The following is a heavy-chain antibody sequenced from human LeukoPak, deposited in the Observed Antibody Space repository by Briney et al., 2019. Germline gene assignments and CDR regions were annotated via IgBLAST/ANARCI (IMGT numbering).Heavy chain of an antibody. V-gene: IGHV4-39*07. CDR1: GGSNSSSIYY. Sequence: PSETLSLTCTVSGGSNSSSIYYWGWIRQPPGKGLEWIGSIFYTGNTYYNPSLKSRVTISLDTSKNQFSLNLRSVTAADTAVYYCAREVMGPWGQGTLVTVSS. CDR3: AREVMGP. J-gene: IGHJ5*02. CDR2: IFYTGNT.